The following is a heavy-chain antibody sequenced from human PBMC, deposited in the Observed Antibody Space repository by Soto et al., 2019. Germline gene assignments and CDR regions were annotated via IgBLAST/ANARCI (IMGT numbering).Heavy chain of an antibody. CDR3: ARLVAATRMFDY. CDR1: GYTFTSYA. CDR2: INAGNGNT. D-gene: IGHD5-12*01. V-gene: IGHV1-3*01. J-gene: IGHJ4*02. Sequence: GASVKVSCKASGYTFTSYAMHWVRQAPGQRLEWMGWINAGNGNTKYSQKFQGRVTITRDTSASTAYMELSSLRSEDTAVYYCARLVAATRMFDYWGQGTLVTVSS.